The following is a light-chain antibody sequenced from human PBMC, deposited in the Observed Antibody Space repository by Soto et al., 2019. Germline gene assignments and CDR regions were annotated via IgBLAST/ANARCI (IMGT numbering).Light chain of an antibody. CDR3: SSYTSSSRL. J-gene: IGLJ1*01. Sequence: QSALTQPASVSGSHGQSITISCTGTSSDLGSYNYVSWYQQHPGKASKLMIYEVSDRPSGISSRVSGSVSGNTASLSISGLQTEDEAHYYCSSYTSSSRLFGTGTKVT. V-gene: IGLV2-14*01. CDR2: EVS. CDR1: SSDLGSYNY.